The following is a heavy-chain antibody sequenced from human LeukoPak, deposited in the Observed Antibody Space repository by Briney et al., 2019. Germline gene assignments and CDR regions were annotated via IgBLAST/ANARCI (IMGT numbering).Heavy chain of an antibody. CDR2: VYYTGST. J-gene: IGHJ5*02. CDR1: GGSISSSGYY. Sequence: PSETPSLTCTVSGGSISSSGYYWGWIRQPPGKGLESIVTVYYTGSTYYNPSLKSRVTTSEDTCRNQFSLRLNSVTAADTAVYYCARGSGTYYYDSGGYLNWFDPWGQGILVIVSS. V-gene: IGHV4-39*01. CDR3: ARGSGTYYYDSGGYLNWFDP. D-gene: IGHD3-22*01.